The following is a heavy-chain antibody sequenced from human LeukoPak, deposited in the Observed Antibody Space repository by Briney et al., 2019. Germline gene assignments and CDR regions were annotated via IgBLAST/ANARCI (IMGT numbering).Heavy chain of an antibody. V-gene: IGHV4-31*03. CDR2: IYYSGST. Sequence: SETLSLTCTVSGGSISSGGYYWSWIRQHPGKGLEWIGYIYYSGSTYYNPSLKSRVTISVDTSKNQFSLKLSSVTAADTAVYYCARDREAPVSGERHFDYWGQGTLVTVSS. CDR3: ARDREAPVSGERHFDY. D-gene: IGHD3-10*01. J-gene: IGHJ4*02. CDR1: GGSISSGGYY.